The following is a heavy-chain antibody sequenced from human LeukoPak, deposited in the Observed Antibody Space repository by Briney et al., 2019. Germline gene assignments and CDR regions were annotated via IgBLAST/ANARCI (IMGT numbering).Heavy chain of an antibody. V-gene: IGHV3-21*04. CDR3: ARDYRGYSGYGYFDY. Sequence: GGSLRLSCAASEFTFSSHTMIWVRQAPGMGLEWVSSISTSSIYIYYADSVKGRFTISRDNAKNSLYLQMNSLRSDDTAVYYCARDYRGYSGYGYFDYWGQGTLVTVSS. CDR2: ISTSSIYI. CDR1: EFTFSSHT. D-gene: IGHD5-12*01. J-gene: IGHJ4*02.